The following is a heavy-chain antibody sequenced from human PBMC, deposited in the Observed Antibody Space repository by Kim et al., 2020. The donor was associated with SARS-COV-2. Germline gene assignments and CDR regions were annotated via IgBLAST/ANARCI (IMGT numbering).Heavy chain of an antibody. CDR3: ARWGWYDYPYYYMDV. CDR2: ISSSSSYI. D-gene: IGHD3-16*01. Sequence: GGSLRLSCAASGFTFSSYSMNWVRQAPGKGLEWVSSISSSSSYIYYADSVKGRFTISRDNAKNSLYLQMNSLRAEDTAVYYYARWGWYDYPYYYMDVWGKGTTVTVSS. J-gene: IGHJ6*03. CDR1: GFTFSSYS. V-gene: IGHV3-21*01.